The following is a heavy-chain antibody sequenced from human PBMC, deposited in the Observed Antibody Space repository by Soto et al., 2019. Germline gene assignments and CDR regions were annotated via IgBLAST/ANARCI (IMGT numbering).Heavy chain of an antibody. CDR2: ISSSSSTI. CDR3: GRTSVVVYANIFYAFDI. D-gene: IGHD2-8*02. V-gene: IGHV3-48*04. Sequence: GGSLRLSCAASGFTFSSYSMNWVRQAPGKGLEWVSYISSSSSTIYYADSVKGRFTISRDNAKNSMYLQMNSLIAEDAAVYYCGRTSVVVYANIFYAFDIWGQGTMVTVSS. CDR1: GFTFSSYS. J-gene: IGHJ3*02.